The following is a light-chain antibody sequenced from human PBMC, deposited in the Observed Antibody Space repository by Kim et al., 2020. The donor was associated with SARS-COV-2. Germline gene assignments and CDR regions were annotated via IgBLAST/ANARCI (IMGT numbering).Light chain of an antibody. CDR2: SNN. J-gene: IGLJ2*01. CDR1: SPNIGSNT. CDR3: AAWDDSLTGVV. Sequence: GRRCTFSGPGRSPNIGSNTLNWYQQLPGTAPKRLISSNNQRPSGVPDRFSGSQSGTSASLAISGLQSEDEADYYCAAWDDSLTGVVFGGGTQLTVL. V-gene: IGLV1-44*01.